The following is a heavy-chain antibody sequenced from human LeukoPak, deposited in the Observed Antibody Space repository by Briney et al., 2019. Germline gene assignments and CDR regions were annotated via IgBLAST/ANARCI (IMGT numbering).Heavy chain of an antibody. Sequence: SETLSLTCTVSGGSISSSSYYWGWIRQPPGKGLEWIGSIYYSGSTYYNPSLKSRVTISVDTSKNQFSLKLSSVTAADTAVYYCARQSLGYDSSGYREDFDHWGQGTLVTVSS. CDR1: GGSISSSSYY. CDR3: ARQSLGYDSSGYREDFDH. D-gene: IGHD3-22*01. J-gene: IGHJ4*02. CDR2: IYYSGST. V-gene: IGHV4-39*01.